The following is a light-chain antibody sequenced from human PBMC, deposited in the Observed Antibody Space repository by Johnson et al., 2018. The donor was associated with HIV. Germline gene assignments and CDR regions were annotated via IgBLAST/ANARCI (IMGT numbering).Light chain of an antibody. J-gene: IGLJ1*01. Sequence: QSVLTQPPSVSAAPGQKVTISCSGSSSNIGNNYVSWYQQLPGTAPKLLMYDNNKLPSGIPDRFSGSKSGTSATLGITGLQTGAEADYYCAPWDTSLNAGGVFGTGTKVTVL. V-gene: IGLV1-51*01. CDR3: APWDTSLNAGGV. CDR2: DNN. CDR1: SSNIGNNY.